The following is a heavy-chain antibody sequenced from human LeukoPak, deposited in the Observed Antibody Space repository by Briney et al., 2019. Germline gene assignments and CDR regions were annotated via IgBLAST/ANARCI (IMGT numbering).Heavy chain of an antibody. CDR3: ARVGKYYDILTGYYKGSYYYYYMDV. J-gene: IGHJ6*03. Sequence: GASVKVSCKASGYTFTSYDINWVRQATGQGLEWMGWMNPNSGNTGYAQKFQGRVTMTRNTSISTAYMELSSLRSEDTAVYYCARVGKYYDILTGYYKGSYYYYYMDVWGKGTTVTISS. CDR1: GYTFTSYD. CDR2: MNPNSGNT. D-gene: IGHD3-9*01. V-gene: IGHV1-8*01.